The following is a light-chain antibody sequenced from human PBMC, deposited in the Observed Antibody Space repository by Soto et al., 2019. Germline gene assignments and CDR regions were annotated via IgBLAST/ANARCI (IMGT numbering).Light chain of an antibody. CDR2: EGT. V-gene: IGLV2-23*01. CDR1: SINVGSYNF. CDR3: CSYSVSSTVCV. J-gene: IGLJ3*02. Sequence: QSALTQSASVSGSPGQSITISCTGPSINVGSYNFVSWYQHHPGKAPKLIIYEGTKRPSGVSNRFSGSKSGNTASLTISGLLATDEAVYYHCSYSVSSTVCVFGGGTKLTVL.